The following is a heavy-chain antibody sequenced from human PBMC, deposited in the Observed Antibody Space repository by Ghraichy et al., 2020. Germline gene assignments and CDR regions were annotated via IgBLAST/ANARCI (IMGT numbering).Heavy chain of an antibody. V-gene: IGHV3-30-3*01. J-gene: IGHJ5*01. Sequence: GGSLRLSCAVSGFTVSDSILHWVRQSPGKGLEWVAVMSNHETIKIYAESVKGRFTISRDNSKNTLYLEMNSLRDEDIGVYYCAREWRSSGWAGCFDSWGQGTLVTVSS. D-gene: IGHD6-19*01. CDR2: MSNHETIK. CDR1: GFTVSDSI. CDR3: AREWRSSGWAGCFDS.